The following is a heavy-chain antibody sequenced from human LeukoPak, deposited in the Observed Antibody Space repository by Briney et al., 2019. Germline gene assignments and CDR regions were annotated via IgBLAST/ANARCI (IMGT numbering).Heavy chain of an antibody. CDR3: ARNYYDSSGYYFGLHFDY. CDR1: GYTFTSYD. D-gene: IGHD3-22*01. CDR2: MNPNSGNT. V-gene: IGHV1-8*03. J-gene: IGHJ4*02. Sequence: ASVTVSCKASGYTFTSYDINWVRQATGQGLEWMGWMNPNSGNTGYAQKFQGRVTITRNTSISTAYMELSSLRSEDTAVYYCARNYYDSSGYYFGLHFDYWGQGTLVTVSS.